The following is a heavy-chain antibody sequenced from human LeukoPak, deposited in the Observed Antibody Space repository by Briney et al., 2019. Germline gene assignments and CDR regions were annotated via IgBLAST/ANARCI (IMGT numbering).Heavy chain of an antibody. D-gene: IGHD2-15*01. CDR3: ARDRFVRYCSGGSCYSGSFDY. Sequence: PGGSLRLSCAASGLTFSSYAMHWVRQAPGKGLEWVAVISYDGSNKYYADSVKGRFTISRDNSKNTLYLQMNSLRAEDTAVYYCARDRFVRYCSGGSCYSGSFDYWGQGTLVTVSS. J-gene: IGHJ4*02. CDR1: GLTFSSYA. V-gene: IGHV3-30*04. CDR2: ISYDGSNK.